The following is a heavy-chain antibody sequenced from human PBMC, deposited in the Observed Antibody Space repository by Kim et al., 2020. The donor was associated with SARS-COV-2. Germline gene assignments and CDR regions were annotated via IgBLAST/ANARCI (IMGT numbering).Heavy chain of an antibody. V-gene: IGHV1-46*01. D-gene: IGHD3-16*01. J-gene: IGHJ5*02. CDR3: ARGGGEPHQRNNWFDP. Sequence: KFQGRVTMTRDTSTSTVYMELSSLRSEDTAVYYCARGGGEPHQRNNWFDPWGQGTLVTVSS.